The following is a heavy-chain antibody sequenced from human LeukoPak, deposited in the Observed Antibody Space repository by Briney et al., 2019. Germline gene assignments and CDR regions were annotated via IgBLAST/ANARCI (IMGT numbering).Heavy chain of an antibody. CDR1: GGSFSVYY. CDR3: ARHRLYGDYPHAFDI. D-gene: IGHD4-17*01. J-gene: IGHJ3*02. CDR2: IYYSGST. V-gene: IGHV4-34*01. Sequence: SETLSLTCAVYGGSFSVYYWSWIRQPPGKGLEWIGSIYYSGSTYYNPSLKSRVTISVDTSKNQFSLKLSSVTAADTAVYYCARHRLYGDYPHAFDIWGQGTMVTVSS.